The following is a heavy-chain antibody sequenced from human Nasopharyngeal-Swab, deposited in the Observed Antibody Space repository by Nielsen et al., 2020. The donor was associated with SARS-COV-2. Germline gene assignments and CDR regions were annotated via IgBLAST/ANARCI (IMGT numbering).Heavy chain of an antibody. CDR2: LGDKDHNYAT. CDR3: TTDFYFDY. Sequence: GESLQISCAASGFIFSASAIHWVRQASGKGLECVGRLGDKDHNYATTYGASVQGRFTISRDDSKNTAFLQMDGLKTEDTALYYCTTDFYFDYWGQGALVTVSS. J-gene: IGHJ4*02. CDR1: GFIFSASA. V-gene: IGHV3-73*01.